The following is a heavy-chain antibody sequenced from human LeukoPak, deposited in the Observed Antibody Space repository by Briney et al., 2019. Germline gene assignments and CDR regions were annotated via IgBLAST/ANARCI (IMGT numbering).Heavy chain of an antibody. D-gene: IGHD6-19*01. V-gene: IGHV3-23*01. J-gene: IGHJ5*02. Sequence: PGGSLRLSCAASGITFSSSAMSWVRQALGKGLEWVSGITGSGGSTYYADSVKGRFTISRDNSKNTVYLQMNSLRAEDTAVYSCTKYSTWLVQGNWFDPWGQGTLVTVSS. CDR2: ITGSGGST. CDR1: GITFSSSA. CDR3: TKYSTWLVQGNWFDP.